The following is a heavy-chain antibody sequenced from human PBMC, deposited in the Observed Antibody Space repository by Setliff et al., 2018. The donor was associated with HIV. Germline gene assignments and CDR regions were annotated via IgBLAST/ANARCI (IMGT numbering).Heavy chain of an antibody. D-gene: IGHD7-27*01. Sequence: ETLSLTCTVSGGSISSYYWNWIRQPPGKGLEWIGYIYYSGRTNYNPTLKSRVTTSVDPSKNQFSLKLTSVTAADTAVYYCARHPTNWGSTGYYYYYMDVWGKGTTVTVS. V-gene: IGHV4-59*08. J-gene: IGHJ6*03. CDR2: IYYSGRT. CDR1: GGSISSYY. CDR3: ARHPTNWGSTGYYYYYMDV.